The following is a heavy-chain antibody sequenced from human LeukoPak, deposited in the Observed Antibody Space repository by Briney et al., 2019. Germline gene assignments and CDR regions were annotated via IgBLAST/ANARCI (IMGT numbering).Heavy chain of an antibody. V-gene: IGHV5-51*01. CDR1: GYSFTSYW. J-gene: IGHJ6*02. CDR2: IYPGDSET. D-gene: IGHD3-10*01. Sequence: GESLKISCKGSGYSFTSYWIAWVRHMPGRGLEWVGVIYPGDSETTYSPSFQGQVTISADRSISTAYLQWSSLKASDTAMYYCARSNYYGSRSYYDGYYYYGMDVWGQGTTVTVSS. CDR3: ARSNYYGSRSYYDGYYYYGMDV.